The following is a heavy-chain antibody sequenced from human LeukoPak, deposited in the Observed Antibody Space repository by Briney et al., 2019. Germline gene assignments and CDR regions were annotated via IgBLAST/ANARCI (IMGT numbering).Heavy chain of an antibody. D-gene: IGHD3-10*01. J-gene: IGHJ4*02. CDR1: GGTFSSYA. CDR2: INPNSGNT. V-gene: IGHV1-8*02. Sequence: ASVKVSCKASGGTFSSYAISWVRQAPGQGLEWMGWINPNSGNTGYAQKFQGRVTMTRNTSISTAYMELSSLRSEDTAVYYCARKKIMVRGVYYYWGQGTLVTVSS. CDR3: ARKKIMVRGVYYY.